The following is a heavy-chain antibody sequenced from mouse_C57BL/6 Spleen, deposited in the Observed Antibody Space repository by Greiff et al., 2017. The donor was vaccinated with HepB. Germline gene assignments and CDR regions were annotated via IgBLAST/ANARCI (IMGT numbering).Heavy chain of an antibody. Sequence: QVHVKQSGPELVKPGASVKLSCKASGYTFTSYDINWVKQRPGQGLEWIGWIYPRDGSTKYNEKFKGKATLTVDTSSSTAYMELHSLTSEDSAVYFCARPYYYGSSYDYAMDYWGQGTSVTVSS. D-gene: IGHD1-1*01. CDR1: GYTFTSYD. CDR3: ARPYYYGSSYDYAMDY. CDR2: IYPRDGST. J-gene: IGHJ4*01. V-gene: IGHV1-85*01.